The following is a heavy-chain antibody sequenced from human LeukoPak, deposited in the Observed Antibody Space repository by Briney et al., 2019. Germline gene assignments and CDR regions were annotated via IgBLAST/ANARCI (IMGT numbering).Heavy chain of an antibody. CDR2: IIPIFGTA. CDR1: GDTFSSYA. V-gene: IGHV1-69*05. Sequence: SVEVSCRASGDTFSSYAISWVRQAPGQGLEWMGRIIPIFGTANYAQKFQGRVTITTDESTSTAYMELSSLRSEDTAVYYCARGATPPGEYYFDYWGQGTLVTVSS. CDR3: ARGATPPGEYYFDY. D-gene: IGHD1-26*01. J-gene: IGHJ4*02.